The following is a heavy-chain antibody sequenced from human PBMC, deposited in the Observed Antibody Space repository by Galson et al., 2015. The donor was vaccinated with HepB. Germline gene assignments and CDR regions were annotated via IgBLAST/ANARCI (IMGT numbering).Heavy chain of an antibody. CDR3: AKGRGYNWNDMSYYYGMDV. Sequence: SLRLSCAASGFTFSSYGMHWVRQAPGKGLEWVAFIRYDGSDKYYADSVKGRFTISRDNSRDTLYLQMNSLRAEDTAVYYCAKGRGYNWNDMSYYYGMDVWGQVTTVTVSS. CDR2: IRYDGSDK. CDR1: GFTFSSYG. J-gene: IGHJ6*02. V-gene: IGHV3-30*02. D-gene: IGHD1-1*01.